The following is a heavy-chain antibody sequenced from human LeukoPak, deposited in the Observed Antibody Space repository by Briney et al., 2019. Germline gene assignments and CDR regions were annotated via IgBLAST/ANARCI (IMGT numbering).Heavy chain of an antibody. CDR2: IRYDGSNK. CDR3: ARLVGYSYGGGFDY. D-gene: IGHD5-18*01. CDR1: GFTFSSYG. V-gene: IGHV3-30*02. Sequence: GGSLRLSCAASGFTFSSYGMHWVRQAPGKGLEWVAFIRYDGSNKYYADSVKGRFTISRDNSKNTLYLQMNSLRAEDTAVYYCARLVGYSYGGGFDYWGQGTLVTVSS. J-gene: IGHJ4*02.